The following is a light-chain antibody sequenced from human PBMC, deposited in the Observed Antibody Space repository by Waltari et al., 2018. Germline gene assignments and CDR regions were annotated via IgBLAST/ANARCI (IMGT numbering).Light chain of an antibody. CDR3: QQYNNWPPWT. V-gene: IGKV3-15*01. Sequence: EIVMTQSPATLSVSPGERATLSCRASQMVSSNLAWYQQKPGQAPRLLIYGASTRAPGIPARFSGSGSGTEFTLTISSMQSEDFAVYYCQQYNNWPPWTFGQGTKVEIK. J-gene: IGKJ1*01. CDR1: QMVSSN. CDR2: GAS.